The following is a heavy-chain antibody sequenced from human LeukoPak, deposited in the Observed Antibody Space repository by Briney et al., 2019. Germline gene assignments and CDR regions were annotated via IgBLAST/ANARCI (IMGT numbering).Heavy chain of an antibody. CDR3: ARGRWLVQDY. CDR1: GFTVSSNY. CDR2: IYSGGST. Sequence: LTGGSLRLSCAASGFTVSSNYMSWVRQAPGKGLEWVSVIYSGGSTYYADSVKGRFTISRDNSKNTLYLQMNSLRAEDTAVYYCARGRWLVQDYWGQGTLVTVSS. J-gene: IGHJ4*02. V-gene: IGHV3-66*01. D-gene: IGHD6-19*01.